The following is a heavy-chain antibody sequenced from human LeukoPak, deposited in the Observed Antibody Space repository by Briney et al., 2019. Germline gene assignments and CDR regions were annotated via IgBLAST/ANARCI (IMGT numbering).Heavy chain of an antibody. CDR3: AREGSYYYGSGSYYKELDY. V-gene: IGHV3-21*01. J-gene: IGHJ4*02. CDR1: GFAFSNYN. Sequence: PGGSLRLSCAASGFAFSNYNMNWVRQAPGKGLEWVSYISSSSGYIYFADSGKGRFTISRDNAKNSLYLQMNSLRAEDTAVYYCAREGSYYYGSGSYYKELDYWGQGTLVTVSS. D-gene: IGHD3-10*01. CDR2: ISSSSGYI.